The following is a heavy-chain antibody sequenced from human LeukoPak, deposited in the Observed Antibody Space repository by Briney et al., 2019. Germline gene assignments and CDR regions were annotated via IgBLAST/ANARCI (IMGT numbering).Heavy chain of an antibody. CDR2: IYYSGST. CDR1: GGSFSGYY. D-gene: IGHD2-2*01. J-gene: IGHJ4*02. Sequence: SETLSLTCAVYGGSFSGYYWSWIRQPPGKGLEWIGYIYYSGSTNYNPSLKSRVTISVDTSKNQFSLKLSSVTAADTAVYYCARRNNCSSTSCSPYFDYWGQGTLVTVSS. CDR3: ARRNNCSSTSCSPYFDY. V-gene: IGHV4-59*08.